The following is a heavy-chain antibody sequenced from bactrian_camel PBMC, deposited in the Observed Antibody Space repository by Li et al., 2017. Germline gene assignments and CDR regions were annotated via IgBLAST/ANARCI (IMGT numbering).Heavy chain of an antibody. Sequence: HVQLVESGGGSVQAGGSLKLSCAASGYIFSNCGMGWYRQAPGKGLEWVSSISSDGSTTYYADSVKGRFTISQDRAKDTVYQQMDSLKAEDTAMYYCAAGRSPMTRCGLAGDEYTWWGQGTQVTVS. J-gene: IGHJ4*01. D-gene: IGHD3*01. CDR1: GYIFSNCG. CDR3: AAGRSPMTRCGLAGDEYTW. CDR2: ISSDGSTT. V-gene: IGHV3-2*01.